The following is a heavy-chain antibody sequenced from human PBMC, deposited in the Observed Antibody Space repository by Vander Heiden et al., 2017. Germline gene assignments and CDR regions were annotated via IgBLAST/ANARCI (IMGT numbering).Heavy chain of an antibody. Sequence: QVQLVESGGGVVQPGRSLRLSCAASGFTFSSYGMHWVRQAPGKGLEWVAVIWYDGRKKDDADSVKGRFTISRDNSKNTLYLKMNSLRAEDTAVDDCAREYYGMDVWGQGTTVTVSS. V-gene: IGHV3-33*01. CDR2: IWYDGRKK. J-gene: IGHJ6*02. CDR1: GFTFSSYG. CDR3: AREYYGMDV.